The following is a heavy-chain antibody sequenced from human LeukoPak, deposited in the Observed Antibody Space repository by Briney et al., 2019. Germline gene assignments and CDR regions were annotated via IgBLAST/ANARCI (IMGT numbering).Heavy chain of an antibody. CDR2: ISGSGGST. CDR1: GFTFSSHW. J-gene: IGHJ4*02. D-gene: IGHD6-13*01. Sequence: GGSLRLSCAASGFTFSSHWMHWVRQAPGKGLEWVSAISGSGGSTYYADSVKGRFTISRDNSKNTLYLQMNSLRAEDTAVYYCAKVSSSSWYGHFDYWGQGTLVTVSS. CDR3: AKVSSSSWYGHFDY. V-gene: IGHV3-23*01.